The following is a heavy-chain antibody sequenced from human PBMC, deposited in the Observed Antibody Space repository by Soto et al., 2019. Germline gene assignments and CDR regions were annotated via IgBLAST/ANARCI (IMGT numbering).Heavy chain of an antibody. CDR2: ISGSGVDT. D-gene: IGHD2-2*01. J-gene: IGHJ4*02. CDR1: GFTFRNYP. V-gene: IGHV3-23*01. Sequence: GGSLRLSCAASGFTFRNYPMTWVRQAPGKGLDWVSTISGSGVDTYYPDSVKGRVTISRDNSKNTLYLQINSLRAEDTAVYYCAKGGLLPRANRWFWGQGTLVTVPQ. CDR3: AKGGLLPRANRWF.